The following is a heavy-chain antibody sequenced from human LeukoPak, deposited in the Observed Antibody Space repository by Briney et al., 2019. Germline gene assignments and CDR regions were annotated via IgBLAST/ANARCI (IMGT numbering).Heavy chain of an antibody. V-gene: IGHV3-66*01. CDR2: MYIDGNT. J-gene: IGHJ4*02. CDR3: TRAQAFDY. Sequence: GGSLRLSCAASGFTVSSNYMSWVRQAPGKGLEWVSVMYIDGNTHYAESVKGRFTISRDNSKNTLFLQLSSLRAENTAVYYCTRAQAFDYWGQGTLVTVSS. CDR1: GFTVSSNY.